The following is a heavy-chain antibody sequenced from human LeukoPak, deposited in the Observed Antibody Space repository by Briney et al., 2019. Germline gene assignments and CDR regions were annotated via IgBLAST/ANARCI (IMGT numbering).Heavy chain of an antibody. Sequence: PGGSLRLSCAASGFTFSDYYMSWIRQAPGKGLEWVSYINSSSSYTNYADSVKGRFTISRDNAKNSLYLQMNSLRAEDTAVYYCAPVGALTGSSHGDYFDYWGQGTLVTVSS. D-gene: IGHD7-27*01. V-gene: IGHV3-11*03. J-gene: IGHJ4*02. CDR3: APVGALTGSSHGDYFDY. CDR1: GFTFSDYY. CDR2: INSSSSYT.